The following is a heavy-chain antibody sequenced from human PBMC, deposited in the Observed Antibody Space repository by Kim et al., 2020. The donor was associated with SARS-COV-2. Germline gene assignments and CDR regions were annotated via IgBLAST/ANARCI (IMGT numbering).Heavy chain of an antibody. Sequence: GGSLRLSCAASGFTFSSYGMHWVRQAPGKGLEWVAVISYDGSNKYYADSVKGRFTISRDNSKNTLYLQMNSLRAEDTAVYYCAKPDIVLMVYAMAIDYWGEGALVTVSS. J-gene: IGHJ4*02. CDR2: ISYDGSNK. V-gene: IGHV3-30*18. CDR3: AKPDIVLMVYAMAIDY. CDR1: GFTFSSYG. D-gene: IGHD2-8*01.